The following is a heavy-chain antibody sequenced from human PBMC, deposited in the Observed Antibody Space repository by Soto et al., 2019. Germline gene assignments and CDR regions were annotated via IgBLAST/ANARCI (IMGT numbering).Heavy chain of an antibody. D-gene: IGHD2-2*01. CDR2: IRSKANSYAT. J-gene: IGHJ5*02. CDR1: GFTFSGSA. V-gene: IGHV3-73*01. CDR3: AKMQGREYHLPPGPAFDP. Sequence: GGSLRLSCASSGFTFSGSAMHWVRQASGKGLEWVGRIRSKANSYATAYAASVKGRFTISRDDSKNTAYLQMNSLKTEDTAVYYCAKMQGREYHLPPGPAFDPWGQGT.